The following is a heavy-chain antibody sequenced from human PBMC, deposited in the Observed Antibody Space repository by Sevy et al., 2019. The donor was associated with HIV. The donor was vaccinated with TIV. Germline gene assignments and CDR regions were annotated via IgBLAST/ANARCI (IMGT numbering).Heavy chain of an antibody. D-gene: IGHD2-15*01. CDR3: ARAFCSGGRCYSLAY. Sequence: ASVKVSCKISGYTFTSYRITWVRQAPGQGLECMGWISPHNGDTNYAQKLQGRVSMITDTSTCTAYMELRNLRSDDTAVYYCARAFCSGGRCYSLAYWGQGTLVTVSS. CDR1: GYTFTSYR. CDR2: ISPHNGDT. V-gene: IGHV1-18*01. J-gene: IGHJ4*01.